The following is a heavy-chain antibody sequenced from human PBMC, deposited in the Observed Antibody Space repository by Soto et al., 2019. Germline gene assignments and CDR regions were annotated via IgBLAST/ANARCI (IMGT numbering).Heavy chain of an antibody. CDR2: IGAARDP. V-gene: IGHV3-13*05. D-gene: IGHD2-2*02. CDR1: GFTFSNFD. CDR3: ARAYTGRLPRRADYYYAMDV. Sequence: VGSLRLSCAASGFTFSNFDMHWVRQVPGKGLEWVSAIGAARDPYYLGSVKGRFTISRENAKNSVYLQMNDLRAGDSAVYYCARAYTGRLPRRADYYYAMDVWGQGTTVTVSS. J-gene: IGHJ6*02.